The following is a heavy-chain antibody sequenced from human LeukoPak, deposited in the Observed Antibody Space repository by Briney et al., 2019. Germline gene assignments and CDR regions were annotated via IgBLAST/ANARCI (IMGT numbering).Heavy chain of an antibody. Sequence: SQTLSLTCNVSGGSISSGRYYWSWIRQPAGKGLEWIGRIYTRGSTNYNPSLKSRVTISVDTSKNQFSLKLSSVTAADTAVYYCARAHVVSSGWLFSGSYYPGDRTYFDYWGQGTLVTVSS. CDR3: ARAHVVSSGWLFSGSYYPGDRTYFDY. CDR2: IYTRGST. V-gene: IGHV4-61*02. CDR1: GGSISSGRYY. D-gene: IGHD1-26*01. J-gene: IGHJ4*02.